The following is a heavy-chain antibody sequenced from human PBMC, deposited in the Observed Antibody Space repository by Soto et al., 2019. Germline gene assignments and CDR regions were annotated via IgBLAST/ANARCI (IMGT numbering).Heavy chain of an antibody. D-gene: IGHD2-2*01. Sequence: PGGSLRLSCAASGFTFSLYSMIWVRQAPGKGLEWVASITSSSSYIYYEDSLKGRFTISRDNAKNSLFLQLDSLRAEDTAVYFCVTASSPAIRHDYWVHGTLVTVS. V-gene: IGHV3-21*01. CDR3: VTASSPAIRHDY. CDR2: ITSSSSYI. CDR1: GFTFSLYS. J-gene: IGHJ4*01.